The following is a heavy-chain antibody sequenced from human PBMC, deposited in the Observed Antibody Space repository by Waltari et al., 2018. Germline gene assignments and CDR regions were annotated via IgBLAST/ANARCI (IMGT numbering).Heavy chain of an antibody. CDR2: IIPILGKA. CDR3: ASYPDTYGDYSLGY. CDR1: GGTFSSYA. D-gene: IGHD4-17*01. J-gene: IGHJ4*02. Sequence: QVQLVQSGAGGKKPGSSVQVSCKASGGTFSSYAIRWVRQAPGQGLEWMGGIIPILGKANYAQKFQGRVTITADESTSPAYMELSSLRSEDTAVYYCASYPDTYGDYSLGYWGQGTLVTVSS. V-gene: IGHV1-69*11.